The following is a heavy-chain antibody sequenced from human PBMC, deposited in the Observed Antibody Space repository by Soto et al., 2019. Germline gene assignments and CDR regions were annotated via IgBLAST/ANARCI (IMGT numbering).Heavy chain of an antibody. Sequence: QLQLQESGPGLVKPSETLSLTCTVSGGSISSSSYYWGWIRQPPGKGLEWIGSIYYSGSTYYNPSLKSRVNISVDTSKNQFSLKLSSVTAADTAVYYCARQGGAVAGPYYFDYWGQGTLVTVSS. V-gene: IGHV4-39*01. CDR1: GGSISSSSYY. J-gene: IGHJ4*02. CDR3: ARQGGAVAGPYYFDY. D-gene: IGHD6-19*01. CDR2: IYYSGST.